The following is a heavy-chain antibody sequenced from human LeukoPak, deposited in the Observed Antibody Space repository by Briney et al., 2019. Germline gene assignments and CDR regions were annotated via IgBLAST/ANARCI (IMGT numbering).Heavy chain of an antibody. CDR1: GYTFTYHY. CDR3: ASSRSPYCGGDCDWYFDL. Sequence: ASVKVSCKASGYTFTYHYIHLVRQVPGQGLEWMGIINPSNGNTNYAQKFQGRVTMTRDTSTSTVYMELNSLGSEDTAVYYCASSRSPYCGGDCDWYFDLWGRGTLVTVSS. D-gene: IGHD2-21*02. V-gene: IGHV1-46*01. J-gene: IGHJ2*01. CDR2: INPSNGNT.